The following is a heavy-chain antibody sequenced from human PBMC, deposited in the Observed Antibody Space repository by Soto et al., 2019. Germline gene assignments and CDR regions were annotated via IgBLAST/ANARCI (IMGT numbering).Heavy chain of an antibody. J-gene: IGHJ4*02. CDR2: IYSGGTT. V-gene: IGHV3-53*01. CDR1: VFTCSSDY. Sequence: PGGSLRLSCAASVFTCSSDYMSWVRQAPGKGLEWVSVIYSGGTTYYADSVKGRFTISRDNSKNTLYLQMSSLRAEDTAVYYCARVATDHSYYFDSWGQGTLVTVSS. D-gene: IGHD5-12*01. CDR3: ARVATDHSYYFDS.